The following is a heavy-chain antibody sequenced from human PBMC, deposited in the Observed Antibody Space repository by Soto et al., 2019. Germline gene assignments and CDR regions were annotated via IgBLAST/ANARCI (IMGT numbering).Heavy chain of an antibody. D-gene: IGHD1-1*01. CDR3: ARMGGNYYGMDV. V-gene: IGHV1-3*01. J-gene: IGHJ6*02. CDR1: GYTFTSYA. CDR2: INAGNGNT. Sequence: ASVKVSCTASGYTFTSYAMHWVRQAPGQRLEWMGWINAGNGNTKYSQKFQGRVTISRDTSASRAYMELSSLRSEDTAVYYCARMGGNYYGMDVWGQGTTVTVSS.